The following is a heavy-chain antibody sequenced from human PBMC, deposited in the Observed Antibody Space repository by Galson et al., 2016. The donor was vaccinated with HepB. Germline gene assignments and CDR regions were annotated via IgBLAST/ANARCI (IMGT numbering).Heavy chain of an antibody. CDR1: GFSFSRYV. CDR3: VKGGSGFYGRYLDV. D-gene: IGHD6-19*01. CDR2: LSGSGRDT. J-gene: IGHJ2*01. V-gene: IGHV3-23*01. Sequence: SLRLSCAASGFSFSRYVMSWVRQAPGKGLEWVSALSGSGRDTYYADPVKGRFSISRDNSKDTLYLQMNSLRAEDTALYYCVKGGSGFYGRYLDVWGRGTLVTVSS.